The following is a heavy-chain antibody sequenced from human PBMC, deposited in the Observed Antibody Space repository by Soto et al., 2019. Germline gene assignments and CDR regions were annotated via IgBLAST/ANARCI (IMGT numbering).Heavy chain of an antibody. CDR1: GDSITSPSSS. V-gene: IGHV4-30-2*01. CDR2: IYQNGNT. Sequence: SETLSLTCIVSGDSITSPSSSWTWFRQPPRKSLEWIGYIYQNGNTYYNPSVKGRVTISVDRSKNQFSLSLQSVTAADTAVYFGVRRKLGGVFDIWGPGKLVTVYS. J-gene: IGHJ4*03. CDR3: VRRKLGGVFDI. D-gene: IGHD3-16*01.